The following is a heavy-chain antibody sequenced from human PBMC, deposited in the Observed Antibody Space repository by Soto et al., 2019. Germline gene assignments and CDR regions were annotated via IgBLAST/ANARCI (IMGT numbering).Heavy chain of an antibody. CDR1: GYTFTSYG. J-gene: IGHJ6*02. D-gene: IGHD1-7*01. V-gene: IGHV1-18*01. Sequence: QVQLVQSGAEVKKPGASVKVSCKASGYTFTSYGISWVRQAPGQGLEWMGWISAYNGNTNYAQKLQGRVTMTTDTSTSTAYMELRSLRSDDTAVYYCASYVEMAGITGYYYYGMDVWGQGTTVTVSS. CDR2: ISAYNGNT. CDR3: ASYVEMAGITGYYYYGMDV.